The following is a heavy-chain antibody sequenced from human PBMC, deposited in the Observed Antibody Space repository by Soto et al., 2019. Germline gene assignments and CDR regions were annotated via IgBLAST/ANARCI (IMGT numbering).Heavy chain of an antibody. CDR1: GYTFTGYY. D-gene: IGHD1-26*01. V-gene: IGHV1-2*02. CDR2: INPNSGGT. Sequence: QVQMVQSGAEVKKPGASVKVSCKASGYTFTGYYMHWVRQAPGQGLEWMGWINPNSGGTNYAQKFQGRVTMTRDTSISTAYMELSRLKSDDTAVYYCARDRGARSSTRRDPNNWFDHWGQGTLVTVSS. CDR3: ARDRGARSSTRRDPNNWFDH. J-gene: IGHJ5*02.